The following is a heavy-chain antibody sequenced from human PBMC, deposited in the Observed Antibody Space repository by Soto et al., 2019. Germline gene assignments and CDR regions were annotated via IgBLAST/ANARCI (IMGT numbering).Heavy chain of an antibody. CDR1: GGSISSYY. CDR3: ARDNDYSSSSRGGLAFDI. D-gene: IGHD6-6*01. J-gene: IGHJ3*02. CDR2: IYYSGST. Sequence: SETLSLTCTVSGGSISSYYWSWIRQPPGKGLEWIGYIYYSGSTNYNPSLKSRVTISVDTSKNQFSLKLSSVTAADTAVHYCARDNDYSSSSRGGLAFDIWGQGTMVTVSS. V-gene: IGHV4-59*01.